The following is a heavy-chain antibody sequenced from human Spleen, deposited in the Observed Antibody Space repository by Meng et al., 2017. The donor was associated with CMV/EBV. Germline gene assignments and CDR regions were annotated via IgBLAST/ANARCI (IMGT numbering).Heavy chain of an antibody. D-gene: IGHD2-21*01. J-gene: IGHJ5*02. V-gene: IGHV1-69*04. CDR1: GGTFSSYA. CDR2: LIPVLGLA. CDR3: ARGLYCGGDCYSGNWFDP. Sequence: SVKVSCKASGGTFSSYAISWVRQAPGQGLEWMGRLIPVLGLAHYAQKFQGRVTITADKSTGTVYMDMRSLRSEDTAVYYCARGLYCGGDCYSGNWFDPWGQGTLVTVSS.